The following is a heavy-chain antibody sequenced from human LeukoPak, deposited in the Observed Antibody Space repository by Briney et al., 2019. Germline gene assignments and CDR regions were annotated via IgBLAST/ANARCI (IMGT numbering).Heavy chain of an antibody. J-gene: IGHJ4*02. V-gene: IGHV4-59*08. CDR2: IYNSGST. CDR3: ARHSGSTGWGLDY. CDR1: GGSISSYH. Sequence: SETLCLTCTVSGGSISSYHWSWIRQSPGKGLEWLGNIYNSGSTNYNPSLKSRVTISVDTSKIQFSLNLSSVTAADTAVYYCARHSGSTGWGLDYWGQGTLVTVSS. D-gene: IGHD2-2*01.